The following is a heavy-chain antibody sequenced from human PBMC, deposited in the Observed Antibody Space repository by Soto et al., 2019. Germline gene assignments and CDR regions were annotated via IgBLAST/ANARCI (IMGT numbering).Heavy chain of an antibody. CDR3: ARDLGDIVATIGLDYYYYMDV. V-gene: IGHV1-69*08. Sequence: QVQLVQSGAEVKKPGSSVKVSCKASGGTFSSYTISWVRQAPGQGLEWMGRIIPILGIANYAQKFQGRVTITADKSTSTAYMELSSLRSEDTAVYYCARDLGDIVATIGLDYYYYMDVWGKRTTVTVSS. CDR1: GGTFSSYT. CDR2: IIPILGIA. D-gene: IGHD5-12*01. J-gene: IGHJ6*03.